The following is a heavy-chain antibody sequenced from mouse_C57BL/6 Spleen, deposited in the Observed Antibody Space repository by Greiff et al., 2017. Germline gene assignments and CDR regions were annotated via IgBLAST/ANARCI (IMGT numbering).Heavy chain of an antibody. V-gene: IGHV1-7*01. CDR3: ARGPLGRDYAMDY. CDR2: INPSSGYT. J-gene: IGHJ4*01. CDR1: GYTFTSYW. Sequence: VQLVESGAELAKPGASVKLSCKASGYTFTSYWMHWVKQRPGQGLEWIGYINPSSGYTKYNQKFKDKATLTADKSSSTAYMQLSSLTYEDSAVYYCARGPLGRDYAMDYWGQGTSVTVSS. D-gene: IGHD4-1*01.